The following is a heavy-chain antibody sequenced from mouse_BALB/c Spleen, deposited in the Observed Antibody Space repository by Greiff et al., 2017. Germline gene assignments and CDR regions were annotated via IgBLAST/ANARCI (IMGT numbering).Heavy chain of an antibody. CDR3: ATSYGYYFDY. D-gene: IGHD1-1*01. Sequence: EVMLVESGGGLVKPGGSLKLSCAASGFTFSSYAMSWVRQTPEKRLEWVASISSGGSTYYPDSVKGRFTISRDNARNILYLQMSSLRSEDTAMYYCATSYGYYFDYWGQGTTLTVSS. V-gene: IGHV5-6-5*01. CDR2: ISSGGST. CDR1: GFTFSSYA. J-gene: IGHJ2*01.